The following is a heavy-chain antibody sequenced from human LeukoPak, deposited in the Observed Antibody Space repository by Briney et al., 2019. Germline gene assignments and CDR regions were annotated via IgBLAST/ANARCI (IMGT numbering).Heavy chain of an antibody. CDR3: ARLCSTTSCYGRFGMDV. CDR2: ISAYNGNT. V-gene: IGHV1-18*04. J-gene: IGHJ6*04. D-gene: IGHD2-2*01. Sequence: GASVKVSGKASGYTFTSYGISWVRQAPGQGLEWMGWISAYNGNTNYAQKLQGRVTMTTDTSTTTAYMELRSLRSDDTAVYYCARLCSTTSCYGRFGMDVWGKGTTVTVSS. CDR1: GYTFTSYG.